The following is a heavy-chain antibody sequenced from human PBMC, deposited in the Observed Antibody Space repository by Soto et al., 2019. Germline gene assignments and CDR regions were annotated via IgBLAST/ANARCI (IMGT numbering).Heavy chain of an antibody. D-gene: IGHD3-3*01. Sequence: QVQLVESGGGVVQPGRSLRLSCAPSGFTFSNYAMQWVHQAPGKGLERVAVISYDGSNKYYADSVKGRFTISRDNSKNTLYLQMNSLRAEDTAVYYCARDKRDLRFLEWSYYFDYWGQGTLVTVSS. CDR3: ARDKRDLRFLEWSYYFDY. V-gene: IGHV3-30-3*01. J-gene: IGHJ4*02. CDR1: GFTFSNYA. CDR2: ISYDGSNK.